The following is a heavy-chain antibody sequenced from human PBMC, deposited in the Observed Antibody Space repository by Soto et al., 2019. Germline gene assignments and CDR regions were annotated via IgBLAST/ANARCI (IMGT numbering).Heavy chain of an antibody. D-gene: IGHD2-21*01. CDR1: GFTFSSYS. J-gene: IGHJ5*02. V-gene: IGHV3-21*01. CDR2: ISSSSSYI. Sequence: AGGSLRLSCAASGFTFSSYSMNWVRQAPGKGLEWVSSISSSSSYIYYADSVKGRFTISRDNAKNSLYLQMNSLRAEDTAVYYCARDFNGAGLPPVSWGQGTLVTVAS. CDR3: ARDFNGAGLPPVS.